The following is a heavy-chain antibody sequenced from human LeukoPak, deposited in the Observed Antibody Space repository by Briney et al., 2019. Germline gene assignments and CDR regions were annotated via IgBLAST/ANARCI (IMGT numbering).Heavy chain of an antibody. Sequence: SETLSLTCTVSSGSISSSSYYWGWIRQPPGKGLEWIGSIYYTGSTYCSPALKSRVTISVDTSKNQFSLKLTSVSAADTAVYYCARHRRNSNYLTTVTSIDYWGQGTLVIVSS. V-gene: IGHV4-39*01. J-gene: IGHJ4*02. CDR1: SGSISSSSYY. CDR3: ARHRRNSNYLTTVTSIDY. D-gene: IGHD4-17*01. CDR2: IYYTGST.